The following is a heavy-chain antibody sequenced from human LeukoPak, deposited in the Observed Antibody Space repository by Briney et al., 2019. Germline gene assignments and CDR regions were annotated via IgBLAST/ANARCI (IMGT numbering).Heavy chain of an antibody. CDR3: ARDLWGITMIVGPIEVY. Sequence: GGSLRLSCAASGFTFSSYSMNWVRQAPGKGLEWVSSISSSSSYIYYADSVKGRFTISRDNAKNSLYLQMNSLRAEDTAVYYCARDLWGITMIVGPIEVYWGQGTLVTVSS. D-gene: IGHD3-22*01. CDR2: ISSSSSYI. V-gene: IGHV3-21*01. CDR1: GFTFSSYS. J-gene: IGHJ4*02.